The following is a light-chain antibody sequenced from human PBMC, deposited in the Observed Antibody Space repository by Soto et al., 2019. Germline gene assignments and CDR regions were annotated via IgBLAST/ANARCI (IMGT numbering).Light chain of an antibody. CDR1: STDVGYYNF. V-gene: IGLV2-8*01. Sequence: QSVLTQPPSASGAPGQSVTISCTGTSTDVGYYNFVSWYQQAPGKAPKLIIYEVTKRPSGVPDRFSGSKYGNTASLTVSGLQAEDEGEYYYTSYAGDKSNVLFGGGTKLTVL. CDR3: TSYAGDKSNVL. CDR2: EVT. J-gene: IGLJ2*01.